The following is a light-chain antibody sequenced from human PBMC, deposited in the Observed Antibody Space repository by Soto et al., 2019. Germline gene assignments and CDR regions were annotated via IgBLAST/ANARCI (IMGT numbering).Light chain of an antibody. CDR3: QQYNNWPPIT. V-gene: IGKV3-15*01. CDR2: GAS. CDR1: QSVSSN. J-gene: IGKJ5*01. Sequence: DILLTHSPATLSVSPGERATLSCRASQSVSSNLAWYHQKPGQAPRLLIYGASTRATGIPARFSGSGSGTQFTLTISSLQSEDFAVYYCQQYNNWPPITFGQGTRLEI.